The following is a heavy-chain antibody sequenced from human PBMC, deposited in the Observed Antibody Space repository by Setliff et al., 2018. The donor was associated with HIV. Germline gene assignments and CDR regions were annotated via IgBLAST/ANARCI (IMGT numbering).Heavy chain of an antibody. D-gene: IGHD2-2*01. V-gene: IGHV1-46*01. Sequence: ASVKVSCKAFGYSFTSYFLHWVRQAPGQGLEWLGIIDPNGGATNNAQKLQGRLTVTTDTSTSTLYMELSNLRSDDTAVYYCARAGGGATDQAFDIWGQGTMGTVSS. CDR1: GYSFTSYF. J-gene: IGHJ3*02. CDR3: ARAGGGATDQAFDI. CDR2: IDPNGGAT.